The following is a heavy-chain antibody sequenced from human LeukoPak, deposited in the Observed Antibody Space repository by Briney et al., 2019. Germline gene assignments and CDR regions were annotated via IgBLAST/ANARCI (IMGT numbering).Heavy chain of an antibody. Sequence: PGGSLRLSCAASGFTFSSYSMSWVRQAPGKGLEWVANIKQDGSEKYYVDSVKGRFTISRDNAKNSLYLQMNSLRAEDTAVYYCARESENSGTLGYWGQGTLVTVSS. CDR1: GFTFSSYS. V-gene: IGHV3-7*01. J-gene: IGHJ4*02. CDR2: IKQDGSEK. CDR3: ARESENSGTLGY. D-gene: IGHD3-10*01.